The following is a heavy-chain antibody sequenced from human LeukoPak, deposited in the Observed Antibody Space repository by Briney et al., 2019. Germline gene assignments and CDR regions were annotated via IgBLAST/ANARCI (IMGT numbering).Heavy chain of an antibody. D-gene: IGHD6-13*01. CDR2: IYYSGST. Sequence: SETLSLTCTVSGGSISSGGYYWSWIRQHPGKGLEWIGYIYYSGSTYYNPSLKSRVTISVDTSKNQFSLKLSSVTAADTAVYYCARAWYPHQPTDSSSYGDFDYWGQGTLVTVSS. J-gene: IGHJ4*02. V-gene: IGHV4-31*03. CDR3: ARAWYPHQPTDSSSYGDFDY. CDR1: GGSISSGGYY.